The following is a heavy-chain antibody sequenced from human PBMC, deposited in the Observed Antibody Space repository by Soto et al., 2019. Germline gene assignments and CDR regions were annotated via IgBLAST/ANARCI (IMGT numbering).Heavy chain of an antibody. V-gene: IGHV1-46*01. J-gene: IGHJ4*02. Sequence: GASVKVSCKTSGYTFTTYYMHWVRQAPGQGLEWMGVINPSDGSTYSAQKFQGRVTMTRDTSTSTVYLELSSLRAEDSAMYYCVRDRFGYGDSGDWGQGTLVTLS. CDR3: VRDRFGYGDSGD. CDR2: INPSDGST. CDR1: GYTFTTYY. D-gene: IGHD4-17*01.